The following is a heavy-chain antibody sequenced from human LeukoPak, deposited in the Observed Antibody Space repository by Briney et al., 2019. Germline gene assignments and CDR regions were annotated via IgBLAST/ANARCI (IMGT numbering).Heavy chain of an antibody. CDR2: ISASGGTT. V-gene: IGHV3-23*01. CDR1: GFTFNSYA. Sequence: GGSLRLSCAASGFTFNSYAMTWVRQAPGKGLEWVSTISASGGTTYYADSVKGRSTISRDNSKNTSYLQMNSLRAEDTAIYYCAKRPDYISSSVHFDYWGQGTLVTVSS. CDR3: AKRPDYISSSVHFDY. J-gene: IGHJ4*02. D-gene: IGHD6-6*01.